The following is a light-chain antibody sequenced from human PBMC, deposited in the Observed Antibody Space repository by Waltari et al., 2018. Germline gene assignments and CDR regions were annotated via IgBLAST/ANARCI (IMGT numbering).Light chain of an antibody. CDR1: SSNIGAGYD. CDR2: GNS. Sequence: QSVLTQPPSVSGAPGQRVTISCTGSSSNIGAGYDLTCHQQLPGTAPKLLIYGNSKRPSGVPDRFSGSKSGTSASLAITGLQAEDEADYYCQSYDSSLSGHVVFGGGTKLTVL. CDR3: QSYDSSLSGHVV. V-gene: IGLV1-40*01. J-gene: IGLJ2*01.